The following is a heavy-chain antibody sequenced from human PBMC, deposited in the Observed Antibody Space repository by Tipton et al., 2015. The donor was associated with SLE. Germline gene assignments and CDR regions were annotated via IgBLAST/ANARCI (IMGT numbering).Heavy chain of an antibody. CDR3: ARVPDQGIAVAYYFDY. J-gene: IGHJ4*02. CDR1: GFTFSGYN. D-gene: IGHD6-19*01. CDR2: ISSSSSFI. Sequence: SLRLSCAASGFTFSGYNMNWVRQAPGKGLEWVSSISSSSSFIYYADSVKGRFTISRDNAKNSLYLQMNSLRAEDTAVYYCARVPDQGIAVAYYFDYWGQGTLVTVSS. V-gene: IGHV3-21*01.